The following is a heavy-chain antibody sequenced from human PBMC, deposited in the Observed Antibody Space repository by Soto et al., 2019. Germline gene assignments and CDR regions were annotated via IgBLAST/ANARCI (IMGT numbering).Heavy chain of an antibody. J-gene: IGHJ4*02. D-gene: IGHD6-19*01. CDR2: ISYDGSNK. V-gene: IGHV3-30-3*01. CDR1: GFTFSSYA. CDR3: ARDSSGWTFDY. Sequence: AASGFTFSSYAMHLVRQAPGKGLEWVAVISYDGSNKYYADSVKGRFTISRDNSKNTLYLQMNSLRAEDTAVYYCARDSSGWTFDYWGQGTLVTVS.